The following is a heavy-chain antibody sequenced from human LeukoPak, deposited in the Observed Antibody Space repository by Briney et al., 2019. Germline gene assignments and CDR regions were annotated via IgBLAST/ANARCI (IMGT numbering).Heavy chain of an antibody. Sequence: GGSLRLSCAASGFTLNNNWMDWVRQAPGKGLVWVSHINSDGSTTVYADSVKGRFAISRDNALNTLYLQMNSLRAEDTAIYYCARVRVTRANWFDPWGRGTLVTVSA. D-gene: IGHD2-2*01. V-gene: IGHV3-74*01. CDR2: INSDGSTT. CDR3: ARVRVTRANWFDP. CDR1: GFTLNNNW. J-gene: IGHJ5*02.